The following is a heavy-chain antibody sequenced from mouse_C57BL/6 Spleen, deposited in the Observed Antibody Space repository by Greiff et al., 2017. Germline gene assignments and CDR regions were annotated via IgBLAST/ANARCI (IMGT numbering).Heavy chain of an antibody. Sequence: QVQLQQSGAELVKPGASVKISCKASGYAFSSYWMNWVKQRPGKGLEWIGQIYPGDGDTNYNGKFKGKATLTADKSSSTAYMQLSSLTSEDSAVYFCARMSMATPYYAMDYWGQGTSVTVSS. CDR3: ARMSMATPYYAMDY. D-gene: IGHD2-10*02. J-gene: IGHJ4*01. CDR1: GYAFSSYW. V-gene: IGHV1-80*01. CDR2: IYPGDGDT.